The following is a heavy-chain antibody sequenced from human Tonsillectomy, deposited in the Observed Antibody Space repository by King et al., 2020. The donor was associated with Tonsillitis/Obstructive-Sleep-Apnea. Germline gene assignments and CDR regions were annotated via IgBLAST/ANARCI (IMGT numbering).Heavy chain of an antibody. V-gene: IGHV4-59*08. CDR2: ISNTGST. J-gene: IGHJ6*03. Sequence: QLQESGPGLVKPSETLSLTCTVSGGSISSYYWSWIRQSPGKGLEWIGYISNTGSTRYSPSLKSRVTISVDTPKNLFSLRLSSVTAADTAVYYCARRYYYYMDVWGKGTTITVSS. CDR3: ARRYYYYMDV. CDR1: GGSISSYY.